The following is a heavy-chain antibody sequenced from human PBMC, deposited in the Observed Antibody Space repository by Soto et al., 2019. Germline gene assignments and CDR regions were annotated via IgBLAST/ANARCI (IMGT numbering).Heavy chain of an antibody. Sequence: EVQLVQSGGGVVPPGGSLRLSCAVSGTTVSSSYRSWVRQAAGKGLEWGSVIYAGGNTHYSDSVKGSFTVSRDTPNNTLHLQMNDLRAEDAAIYYCALFWSGYLDHGGPGALVTVSS. CDR3: ALFWSGYLDH. J-gene: IGHJ4*02. CDR1: GTTVSSSY. D-gene: IGHD3-3*01. CDR2: IYAGGNT. V-gene: IGHV3-66*01.